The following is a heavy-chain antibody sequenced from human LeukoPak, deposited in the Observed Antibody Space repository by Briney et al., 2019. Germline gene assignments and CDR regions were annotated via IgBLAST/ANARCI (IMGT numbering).Heavy chain of an antibody. Sequence: GGSLRLSCAASGFTFDDYGMSWVRQAPGKGLEWVSGINWNGGSTGYADSVKGRFTISRDNAKNSLYLQMNSLRAEDTALYYCARDFPSSITIFGVASYYMDVWGKGTTVTVSS. CDR1: GFTFDDYG. V-gene: IGHV3-20*04. J-gene: IGHJ6*03. D-gene: IGHD3-3*01. CDR3: ARDFPSSITIFGVASYYMDV. CDR2: INWNGGST.